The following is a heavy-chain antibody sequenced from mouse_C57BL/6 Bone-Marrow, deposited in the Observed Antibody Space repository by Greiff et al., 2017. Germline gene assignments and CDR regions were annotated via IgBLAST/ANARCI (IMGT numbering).Heavy chain of an antibody. V-gene: IGHV5-4*01. CDR2: ISDGGSYT. D-gene: IGHD2-1*01. CDR3: ARDYGNYGFAY. J-gene: IGHJ3*01. Sequence: EVKVVESGGGLVKPGGSLKLSCAASGFTFSSYAMSWVRQTPEKRLEWVATISDGGSYTYYPDNVKGRFTISRDNAKNNLYLQMSHLKSEDTAMYYGARDYGNYGFAYWGQGTLVTVSA. CDR1: GFTFSSYA.